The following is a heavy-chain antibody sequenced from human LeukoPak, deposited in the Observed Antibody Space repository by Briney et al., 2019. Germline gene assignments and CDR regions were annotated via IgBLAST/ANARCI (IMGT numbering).Heavy chain of an antibody. CDR1: GGSISSYY. V-gene: IGHV4-59*12. Sequence: PSETLSLTCTVSGGSISSYYWSWIRQPPGKGLEWIGEIYHSGSTNYNPSLKSRVTISVDKSKNQFSLKLSSVTAADTAAYYCATIDYWGQGTLVTVSS. CDR3: ATIDY. J-gene: IGHJ4*02. CDR2: IYHSGST.